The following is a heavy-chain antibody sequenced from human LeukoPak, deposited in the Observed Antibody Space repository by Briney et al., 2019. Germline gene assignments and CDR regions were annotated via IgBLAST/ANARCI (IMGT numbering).Heavy chain of an antibody. Sequence: GGSLRLSCAASGFTFSIYAMHWVRQAPGKGLEWVAVIWYDGSNKYYADSVKGRFTISRDNSQNTLYLQGNNLRAEDTAVYCCARGRMDTGGLHGLDVWGQGTTVTVSS. CDR2: IWYDGSNK. D-gene: IGHD2-8*02. CDR1: GFTFSIYA. V-gene: IGHV3-33*08. J-gene: IGHJ6*02. CDR3: ARGRMDTGGLHGLDV.